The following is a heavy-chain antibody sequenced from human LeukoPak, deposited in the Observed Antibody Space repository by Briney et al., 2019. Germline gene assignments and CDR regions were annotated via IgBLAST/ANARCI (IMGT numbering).Heavy chain of an antibody. CDR2: IYYSGST. CDR1: GGSISSYY. CDR3: ARGDGYHRALDY. V-gene: IGHV4-59*01. D-gene: IGHD5-24*01. Sequence: SETLSLTCTVSGGSISSYYWSWIRQPPGKGLEWIGYIYYSGSTNYNPSLKCRVTISVDTSKNQFSLKLSSVTAADTAVYYCARGDGYHRALDYWGQGTLVTVSS. J-gene: IGHJ4*02.